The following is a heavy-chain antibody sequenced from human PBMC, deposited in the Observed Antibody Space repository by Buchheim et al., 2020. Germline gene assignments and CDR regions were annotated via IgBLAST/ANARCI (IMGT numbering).Heavy chain of an antibody. CDR1: GFTFSSYD. D-gene: IGHD3-10*01. Sequence: EVQLVESGGGLVQPGGSLRLSCAASGFTFSSYDMHWVRQATGKGLEWVSAIGTAGDTYYPGSVKGRFTIYRENDKTSLYLQMNSLGAGDTAVYYCARELRGDGMDVWGQGTT. CDR2: IGTAGDT. J-gene: IGHJ6*02. CDR3: ARELRGDGMDV. V-gene: IGHV3-13*04.